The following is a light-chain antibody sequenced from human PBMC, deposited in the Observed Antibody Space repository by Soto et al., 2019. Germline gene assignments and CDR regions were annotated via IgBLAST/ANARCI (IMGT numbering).Light chain of an antibody. V-gene: IGKV3-15*01. Sequence: EIVMTQSPDTLSVSPGERATLSCRASQRISSNLAWYQQKPGQAPRLLIYAASARATGIPARFSGSGSGTDFTLTISSLQSEDFAVYYCQQRNNWPWTFGQGTKVDIK. CDR3: QQRNNWPWT. CDR1: QRISSN. CDR2: AAS. J-gene: IGKJ1*01.